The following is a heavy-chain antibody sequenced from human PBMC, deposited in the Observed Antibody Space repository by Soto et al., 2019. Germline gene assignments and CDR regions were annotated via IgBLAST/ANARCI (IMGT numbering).Heavy chain of an antibody. CDR3: AKDHTAAMVPVGYFDY. D-gene: IGHD5-18*01. V-gene: IGHV3-30*18. CDR2: ISYDGSNK. J-gene: IGHJ4*02. CDR1: GFSFSSYG. Sequence: PGGSLRLSCAASGFSFSSYGMHWVRQAPGKGLEWVAVISYDGSNKYYADSVKGRFTISRDNSKNTLYLQMNSLRAEDTAVYYCAKDHTAAMVPVGYFDYWGQGTLVTVSS.